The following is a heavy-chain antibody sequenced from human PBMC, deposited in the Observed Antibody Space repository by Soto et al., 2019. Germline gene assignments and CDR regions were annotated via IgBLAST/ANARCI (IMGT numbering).Heavy chain of an antibody. CDR2: ISGSVDAT. D-gene: IGHD6-19*01. Sequence: EVQLVESGGGLVKPGGSLRLSCAASGFTLSDAWLNWVRQAPGKGLEWLSTISGSVDATYYADSVKGRFTISRDNSKNTLYLQMNSLRAEDTAIYYCACRAVAGIKQIFDYWGQGTLVTVSS. V-gene: IGHV3-23*04. CDR3: ACRAVAGIKQIFDY. CDR1: GFTLSDAW. J-gene: IGHJ4*02.